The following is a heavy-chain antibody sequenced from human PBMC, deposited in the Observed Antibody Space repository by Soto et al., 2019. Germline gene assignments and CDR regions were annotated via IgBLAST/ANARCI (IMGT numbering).Heavy chain of an antibody. CDR1: GGSFSGYY. J-gene: IGHJ4*02. Sequence: QVQLQQWGAGLLKPSETLSLTCAVYGGSFSGYYWSWIRQPPGKGLEWIGEINHSGSTNYNPSLKRRLTIRVDTSKNQFPLKLSSVTAADTAVYYCARGRDYYDSRGYVVDYWGQGTLVTVSS. CDR2: INHSGST. D-gene: IGHD3-22*01. V-gene: IGHV4-34*01. CDR3: ARGRDYYDSRGYVVDY.